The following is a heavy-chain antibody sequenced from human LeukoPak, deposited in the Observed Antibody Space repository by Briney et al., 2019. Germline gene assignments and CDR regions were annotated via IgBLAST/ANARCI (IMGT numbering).Heavy chain of an antibody. D-gene: IGHD1-26*01. Sequence: SVKASCKASGGTFSSYAISWVRQAPGQGLEWMGGIIPIFGTANYAQKFQGRVTITTDESTSTAYMELSSLRSEDTAVYYCARDGLVGATYFDYWGQGTLVTVSS. CDR3: ARDGLVGATYFDY. J-gene: IGHJ4*02. CDR1: GGTFSSYA. CDR2: IIPIFGTA. V-gene: IGHV1-69*05.